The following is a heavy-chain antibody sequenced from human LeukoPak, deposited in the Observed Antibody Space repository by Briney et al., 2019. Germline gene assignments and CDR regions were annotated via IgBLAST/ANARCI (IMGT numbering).Heavy chain of an antibody. CDR1: GFTFSSYA. V-gene: IGHV3-23*01. CDR3: AKDHSVGIAAAGPLDY. J-gene: IGHJ4*02. D-gene: IGHD6-13*01. Sequence: GGSLRLSCAASGFTFSSYAMSWVRQAPGKGLGWVSAISGSGGSTYYADSVKGRFTISRDNSKNTLYLQMNSLRAEDTAVYYCAKDHSVGIAAAGPLDYWGQGTLVTVSS. CDR2: ISGSGGST.